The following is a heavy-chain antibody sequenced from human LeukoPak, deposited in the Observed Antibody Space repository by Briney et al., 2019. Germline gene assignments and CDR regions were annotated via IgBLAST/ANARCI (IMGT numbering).Heavy chain of an antibody. D-gene: IGHD2-2*01. CDR2: IYTSGST. Sequence: SETLSLTCTVSGGSISSGSYYWSWIRQPAGKGLEWIRRIYTSGSTNYNPSLKSRVTISVDTSKNQFSLRLSSVTAADTAVYYCASESSSVDYWGQGTLVTVSS. CDR3: ASESSSVDY. J-gene: IGHJ4*02. CDR1: GGSISSGSYY. V-gene: IGHV4-61*02.